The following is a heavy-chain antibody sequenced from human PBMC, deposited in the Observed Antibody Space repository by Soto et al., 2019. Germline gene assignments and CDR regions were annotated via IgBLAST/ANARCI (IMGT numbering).Heavy chain of an antibody. CDR1: GGSISSYY. CDR3: ARGGFGELAQNSFDP. CDR2: IYYSGST. D-gene: IGHD3-10*01. J-gene: IGHJ5*02. Sequence: SEPLSLTCTVSGGSISSYYWSWIRQPPGKGLEWIGYIYYSGSTNYNPSLKSRVTISVDTSKNQFSLKLSSVTAADTAVYYCARGGFGELAQNSFDPWGKGTLVIVPS. V-gene: IGHV4-59*01.